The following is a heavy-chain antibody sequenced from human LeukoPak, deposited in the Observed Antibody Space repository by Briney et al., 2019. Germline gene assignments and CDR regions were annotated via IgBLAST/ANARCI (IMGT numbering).Heavy chain of an antibody. Sequence: SETLSLSCAVSGGSFSGYYWSWIRQPPGKGLEWIGEINHSGSTTYNPSLKSRVTISVDTSKNQFSLKLNSVTAADTAVYYCARGSAFAYYDILTGYYLGSSFDYWGQGTLVTVSS. D-gene: IGHD3-9*01. CDR1: GGSFSGYY. V-gene: IGHV4-34*01. CDR3: ARGSAFAYYDILTGYYLGSSFDY. J-gene: IGHJ4*02. CDR2: INHSGST.